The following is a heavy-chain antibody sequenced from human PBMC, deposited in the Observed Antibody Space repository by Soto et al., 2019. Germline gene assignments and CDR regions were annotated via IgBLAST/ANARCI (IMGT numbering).Heavy chain of an antibody. J-gene: IGHJ4*02. V-gene: IGHV1-69*13. CDR1: GGTFSSYA. CDR3: ARVYSSRYYFDY. CDR2: IIPIFGTA. D-gene: IGHD6-13*01. Sequence: SVKVSCKASGGTFSSYAISWVRQAPGQGLEWMGGIIPIFGTANYAQKFQGRVTITADESTSTAYMELSSLRSEDTAVYYCARVYSSRYYFDYWGQGTLVTVSS.